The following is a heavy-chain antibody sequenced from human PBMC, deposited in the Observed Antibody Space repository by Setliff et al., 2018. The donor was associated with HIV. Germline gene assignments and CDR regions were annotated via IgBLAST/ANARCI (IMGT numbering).Heavy chain of an antibody. CDR3: VRWYYCVSGACYRADY. D-gene: IGHD2-21*02. CDR2: MNQSGTT. J-gene: IGHJ4*02. V-gene: IGHV4-34*01. CDR1: GTSFSDHY. Sequence: SEALSLTCSVYGTSFSDHYWSWVRQTPGKGLEWIGEMNQSGTTNYNPSLKSRVTMSIDTSERQFSLKLTSVTAADTAVYYCVRWYYCVSGACYRADYWGQGTMVTVS.